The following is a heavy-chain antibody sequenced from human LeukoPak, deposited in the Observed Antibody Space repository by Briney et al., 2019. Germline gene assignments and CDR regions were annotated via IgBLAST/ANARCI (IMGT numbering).Heavy chain of an antibody. V-gene: IGHV1-18*01. CDR1: GYTFTSYG. CDR2: ISAYNGNT. D-gene: IGHD3-10*01. CDR3: ARDRPKYYYGSGSYYNVPNDNWFDP. Sequence: ASVKVSCKASGYTFTSYGISWVRQAPGQGLEWMGWISAYNGNTNYAQKFQGRVTITADESTSTAYMELSSLRSEDTAVYYCARDRPKYYYGSGSYYNVPNDNWFDPWGQGTLVTVSS. J-gene: IGHJ5*02.